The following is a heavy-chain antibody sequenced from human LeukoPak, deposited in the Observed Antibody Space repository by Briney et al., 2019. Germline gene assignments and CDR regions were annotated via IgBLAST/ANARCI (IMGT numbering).Heavy chain of an antibody. Sequence: GGSLRLSCAASGFTFSSYAMSWVREAPGKGMEWVSAISGSGGSTYYADSVKGRFTISRDNSKNTLYLQMNSLRAEDTAVYYCAKALSRVRTEGIDYWGQGTLVTVSS. CDR3: AKALSRVRTEGIDY. V-gene: IGHV3-23*01. CDR1: GFTFSSYA. CDR2: ISGSGGST. D-gene: IGHD3-10*01. J-gene: IGHJ4*02.